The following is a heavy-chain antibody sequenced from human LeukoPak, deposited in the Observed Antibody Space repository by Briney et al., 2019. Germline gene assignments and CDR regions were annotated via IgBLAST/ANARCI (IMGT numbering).Heavy chain of an antibody. V-gene: IGHV3-30*03. Sequence: PGGSLRLSCAASGFTFSSYGTHWVRQAPGKGLEWVAVISYDGSNKYYADSVKGRFTISRDNSKNTLYLQMNSLRAEDTAVYYCARDYGSGSLNAFDIWGQGTMVTVSS. CDR2: ISYDGSNK. CDR3: ARDYGSGSLNAFDI. J-gene: IGHJ3*02. CDR1: GFTFSSYG. D-gene: IGHD3-10*01.